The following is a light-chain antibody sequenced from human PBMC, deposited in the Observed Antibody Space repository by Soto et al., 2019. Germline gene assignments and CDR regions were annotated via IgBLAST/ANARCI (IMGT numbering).Light chain of an antibody. J-gene: IGKJ2*01. CDR1: QTISAW. CDR2: KAS. Sequence: DIQMTQSPSTLSASVGDRVTITCRASQTISAWLAWYQQKPGKAPKLLIYKASNLESGVPSRFSGSGSGTGFTLTISSLQPDDFATYYCQQYDSYSYTFGQGTKLEIK. CDR3: QQYDSYSYT. V-gene: IGKV1-5*03.